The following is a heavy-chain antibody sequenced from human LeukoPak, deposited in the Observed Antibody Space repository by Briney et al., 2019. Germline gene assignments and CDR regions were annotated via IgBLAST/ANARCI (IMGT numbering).Heavy chain of an antibody. D-gene: IGHD6-13*01. CDR1: GFTFSSYS. J-gene: IGHJ6*02. CDR2: ISSSSSTI. Sequence: GGSLRLSCAASGFTFSSYSMNWVRQAPGKGLEWVSYISSSSSTIYYADSVKGRFTISRDNAKNSLYLQMNSLRAEDTAVCYCAREESIAAPPKYYYYGMDVWGQGTTVTVSS. CDR3: AREESIAAPPKYYYYGMDV. V-gene: IGHV3-48*04.